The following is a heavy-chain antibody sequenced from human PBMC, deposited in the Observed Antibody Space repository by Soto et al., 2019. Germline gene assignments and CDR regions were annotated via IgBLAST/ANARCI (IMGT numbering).Heavy chain of an antibody. D-gene: IGHD3-10*01. Sequence: SVKVSCKASGGTFSSYAISWLRQCAGQGLEWMGGIIPIFGTANYAQKFQGRVTITADESTSTAYMELSSLRSEDTAVYYCARDGDMVRGANWFDPWGQGTLVTVSS. J-gene: IGHJ5*02. CDR3: ARDGDMVRGANWFDP. V-gene: IGHV1-69*13. CDR2: IIPIFGTA. CDR1: GGTFSSYA.